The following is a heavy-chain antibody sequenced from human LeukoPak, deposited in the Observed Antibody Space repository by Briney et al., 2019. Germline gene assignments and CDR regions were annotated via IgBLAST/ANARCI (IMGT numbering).Heavy chain of an antibody. V-gene: IGHV3-23*01. D-gene: IGHD1-26*01. J-gene: IGHJ4*02. CDR3: PKRGVGGQIDY. CDR2: ISGSGGST. Sequence: GGSLRLSCAASGFTFSSYVMHWVRQAPGKGLEWVSAISGSGGSTYYADSVKGRFTISRDNSKNTLYLQMNSLRAEDTAVYYCPKRGVGGQIDYWGQGTLVTVSS. CDR1: GFTFSSYV.